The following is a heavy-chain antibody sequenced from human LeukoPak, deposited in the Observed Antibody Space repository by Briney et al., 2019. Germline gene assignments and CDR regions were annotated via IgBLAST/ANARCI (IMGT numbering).Heavy chain of an antibody. Sequence: GGSLRLSCGASGFTFSSYEMNWVRQAPGKGLEWVSYISSSGSTIYYADSVKGRLTISRDNAKNSLYLQMNSLRAEDTAVYYCAGLGITMIGGVWGKGTTVTISS. D-gene: IGHD3-10*02. CDR3: AGLGITMIGGV. CDR1: GFTFSSYE. V-gene: IGHV3-48*03. J-gene: IGHJ6*04. CDR2: ISSSGSTI.